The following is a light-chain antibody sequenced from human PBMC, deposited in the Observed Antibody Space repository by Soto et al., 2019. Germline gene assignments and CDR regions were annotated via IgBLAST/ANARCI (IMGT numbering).Light chain of an antibody. Sequence: EIVLTQSPGTLSLSPGERATLSCRASQNVGSNYLAWYQQKPGQAPRLLIYVASSRATGIPDRFSGSGSGPDFTLTISRLEPEDFAVYYCQQYGTSPFTFGQGTKLE. V-gene: IGKV3-20*01. CDR2: VAS. J-gene: IGKJ2*01. CDR3: QQYGTSPFT. CDR1: QNVGSNY.